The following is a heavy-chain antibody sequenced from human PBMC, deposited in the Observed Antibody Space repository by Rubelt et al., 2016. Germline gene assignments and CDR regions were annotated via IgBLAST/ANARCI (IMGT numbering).Heavy chain of an antibody. CDR3: AKEYSSGWYDD. V-gene: IGHV3-43*02. J-gene: IGHJ4*02. D-gene: IGHD6-19*01. CDR1: GFTFDEYA. Sequence: EVQLVESGGGVVQPGGSLRLSCAASGFTFDEYAMHWVRQAPGKGLEWVSLISGDGGSSNYAESVKGRFTISRDNSKNALYLQMNSLRTEDTAFYDCAKEYSSGWYDDWGQGILVTVSS. CDR2: ISGDGGSS.